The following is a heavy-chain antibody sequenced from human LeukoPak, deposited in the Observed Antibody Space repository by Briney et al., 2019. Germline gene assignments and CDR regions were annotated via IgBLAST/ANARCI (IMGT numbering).Heavy chain of an antibody. CDR2: TYCRSKWYT. J-gene: IGHJ4*02. CDR3: VRLIGNSWLDY. CDR1: GDSVSSDIVT. D-gene: IGHD6-13*01. Sequence: SQXXXLTCAISGDSVSSDIVTWNWIRQSXXXXXEWXGRTYCRSKWYTDYAESVKSRLTINPDTFKNQVPLQLNSVTPEDTAVYYCVRLIGNSWLDYWGQGTLVTVSS. V-gene: IGHV6-1*01.